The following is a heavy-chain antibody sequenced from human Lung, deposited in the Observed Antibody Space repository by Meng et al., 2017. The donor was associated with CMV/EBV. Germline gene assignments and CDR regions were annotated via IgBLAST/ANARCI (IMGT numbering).Heavy chain of an antibody. D-gene: IGHD1-26*01. CDR1: GFTFSSYG. CDR2: IWYDGSNK. V-gene: IGHV3-30*02. J-gene: IGHJ4*02. CDR3: AKDYSFDY. Sequence: GGSXRLSCAASGFTFSSYGMHWVRQAPGKGLEWVAFIWYDGSNKYYADSVKGRFTISRDNSKNTLYLQMNSLRAEDTAVYYCAKDYSFDYWGQGTLVTVSS.